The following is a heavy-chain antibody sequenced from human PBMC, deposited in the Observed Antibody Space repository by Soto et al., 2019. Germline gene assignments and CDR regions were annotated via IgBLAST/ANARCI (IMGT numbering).Heavy chain of an antibody. CDR1: GESFSGYY. D-gene: IGHD2-2*01. J-gene: IGHJ4*02. CDR2: INHTGGT. CDR3: ARGESASGSISY. Sequence: QVQLQQWGAGLLKPSETLTLTCAVYGESFSGYYWTWIRQSPGKGLEWIGEINHTGGTNYNPSLKSRXXLXVXXSKNQFSLSLTSVDAADTAVYYCARGESASGSISYWGQGTPVTVSS. V-gene: IGHV4-34*01.